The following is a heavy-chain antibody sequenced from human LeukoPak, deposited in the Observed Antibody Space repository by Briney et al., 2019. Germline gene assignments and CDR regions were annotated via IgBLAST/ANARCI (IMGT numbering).Heavy chain of an antibody. D-gene: IGHD3-22*01. Sequence: ASVKVSCKASGYTFTGYYMHWVRQAPGQGLEWMGWINPNSGGTNYAQKFQGRVTMTRDTSISTAYMELSRLRSDDTAVYYCASVGPYDSSGYCYWSFDYWGQGTLVTVSS. J-gene: IGHJ4*02. CDR3: ASVGPYDSSGYCYWSFDY. CDR2: INPNSGGT. V-gene: IGHV1-2*02. CDR1: GYTFTGYY.